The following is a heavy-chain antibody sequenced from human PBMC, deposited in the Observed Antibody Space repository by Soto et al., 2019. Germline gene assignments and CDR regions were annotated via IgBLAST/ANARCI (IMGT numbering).Heavy chain of an antibody. CDR1: GFTFSSYS. Sequence: TGGSLRLSCAASGFTFSSYSMNWVRQAPGKGLEWVSSISSSSSYIYYADSVKGRFTISRDNAKNSLYLQMNSLRAEDTAVYYCARDIGGFGELFPYWGQGTLVTVSS. D-gene: IGHD3-10*01. CDR2: ISSSSSYI. J-gene: IGHJ4*02. CDR3: ARDIGGFGELFPY. V-gene: IGHV3-21*01.